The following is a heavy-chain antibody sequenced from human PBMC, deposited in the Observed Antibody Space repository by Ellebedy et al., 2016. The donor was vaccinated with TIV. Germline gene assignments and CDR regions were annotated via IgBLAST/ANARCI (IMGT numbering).Heavy chain of an antibody. CDR3: ATSSSYYYYGMDV. D-gene: IGHD2-2*01. J-gene: IGHJ6*02. CDR2: IIPIFGTA. CDR1: GYTFTSYG. V-gene: IGHV1-69*13. Sequence: SVQVSCXTSGYTFTSYGVNWVRQPPGQGLEWMGGIIPIFGTANYAQKFQGRVTITADESTSTAYMELSSLRSEDTAVYYCATSSSYYYYGMDVWGQGTTVTVSS.